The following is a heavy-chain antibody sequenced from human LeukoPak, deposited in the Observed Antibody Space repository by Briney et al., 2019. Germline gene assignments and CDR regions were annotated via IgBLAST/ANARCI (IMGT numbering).Heavy chain of an antibody. D-gene: IGHD3-22*01. Sequence: SETLSLTCTVSGGSMNTYYWSWIRQPPGKGLEWIGYVYYRGSTNYSPSLKSRVTISADTPKNQFSLKLISVTAADTAVYFCARLTTMTIGTYYYYMDGWGKGTTVIVSS. CDR3: ARLTTMTIGTYYYYMDG. V-gene: IGHV4-59*01. CDR2: VYYRGST. J-gene: IGHJ6*03. CDR1: GGSMNTYY.